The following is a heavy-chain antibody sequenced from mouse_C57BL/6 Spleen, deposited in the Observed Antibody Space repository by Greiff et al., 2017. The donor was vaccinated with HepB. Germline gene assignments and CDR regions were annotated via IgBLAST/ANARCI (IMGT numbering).Heavy chain of an antibody. CDR1: GYSITSGYY. J-gene: IGHJ4*01. Sequence: LQESGPGLVKPSQSLSLTCSVTGYSITSGYYWNWIRQFPGNKLEWMGYISYDGSNNYNPSLKNRISITRDTSKNQFFLKLNSVTTEDTATYYCAREELSYAMDYWGQGTSVTVSS. CDR3: AREELSYAMDY. D-gene: IGHD1-3*01. CDR2: ISYDGSN. V-gene: IGHV3-6*01.